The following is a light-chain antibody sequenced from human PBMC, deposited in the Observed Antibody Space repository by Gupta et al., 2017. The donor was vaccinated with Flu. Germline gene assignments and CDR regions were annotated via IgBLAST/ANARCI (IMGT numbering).Light chain of an antibody. CDR1: QSISRW. CDR2: AAS. Sequence: GDIVTIYCRANQSISRWLAWYQQKPEKATKLVLYAASILQSGVPSRFRDSRSGTDFTLTITNLQPEDFASYYCQQYMSYPFTFGPGTTVDIK. CDR3: QQYMSYPFT. J-gene: IGKJ3*01. V-gene: IGKV1D-16*01.